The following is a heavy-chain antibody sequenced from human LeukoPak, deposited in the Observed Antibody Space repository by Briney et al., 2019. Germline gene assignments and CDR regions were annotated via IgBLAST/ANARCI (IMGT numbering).Heavy chain of an antibody. D-gene: IGHD3-16*01. CDR3: ARHGEGTGGWPFYYYYGMDV. J-gene: IGHJ6*02. CDR1: GGSISSYY. Sequence: SETLSLTCTVSGGSISSYYWSWIRQPPGKGLEWIGYIYYSGSTNYNPSLKSRVTISVDTSKNQFSLKLSSVTAAGTAVYYCARHGEGTGGWPFYYYYGMDVWGQGTTVTVSS. V-gene: IGHV4-59*08. CDR2: IYYSGST.